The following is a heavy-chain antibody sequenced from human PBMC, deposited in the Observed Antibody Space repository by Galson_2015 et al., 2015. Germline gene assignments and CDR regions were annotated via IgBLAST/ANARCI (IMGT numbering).Heavy chain of an antibody. D-gene: IGHD4-23*01. V-gene: IGHV3-33*01. CDR2: IWYDGSDT. Sequence: SLRLSCAASGFTFRSHGMHWVRQAPGKGLDYVGFIWYDGSDTYYTDSVKGRFTISRDNSKNTLYLQMNSLRVDDTAVYYCARFYGSNSGGALDVWGQGTMVTVSS. CDR3: ARFYGSNSGGALDV. CDR1: GFTFRSHG. J-gene: IGHJ3*01.